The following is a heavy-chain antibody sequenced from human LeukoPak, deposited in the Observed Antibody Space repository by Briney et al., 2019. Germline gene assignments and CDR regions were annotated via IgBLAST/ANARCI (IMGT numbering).Heavy chain of an antibody. V-gene: IGHV3-23*01. D-gene: IGHD6-13*01. CDR3: ARDLAYSSSWYYYYGMDV. CDR1: GFTFNTYA. J-gene: IGHJ6*02. CDR2: ITTSGDTT. Sequence: GGSLRLSCAVSGFTFNTYAMSWVRQAPGKGLEWVATITTSGDTTYYADSVKGRFTISRDNSKNTLYLQMNSLRAEDTAVYYCARDLAYSSSWYYYYGMDVWGQGTTVTVSS.